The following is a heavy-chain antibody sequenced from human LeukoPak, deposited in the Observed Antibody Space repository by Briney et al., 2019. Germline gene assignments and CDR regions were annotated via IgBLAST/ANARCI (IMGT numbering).Heavy chain of an antibody. CDR2: IYSGGST. CDR3: AREISSGWTAIVRRRDAFDI. D-gene: IGHD5-18*01. J-gene: IGHJ3*02. Sequence: GGSLRLSCAASGFTVSSDYMNWVRQAPGKGLEWVSVIYSGGSTYYADSMKGRFTISRDNSKNTLYLQMNSLRAEDTAVYYRAREISSGWTAIVRRRDAFDIWGQGTMVTVSS. CDR1: GFTVSSDY. V-gene: IGHV3-66*02.